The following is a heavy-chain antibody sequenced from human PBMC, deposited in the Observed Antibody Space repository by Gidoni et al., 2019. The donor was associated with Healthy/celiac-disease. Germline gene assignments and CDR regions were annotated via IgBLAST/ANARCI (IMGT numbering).Heavy chain of an antibody. Sequence: QVQLVQSGAEGKKPGASVMVSCKASGYTFTSYGISWVRQAPGQGLEWMGWISAYNGNTNYAQKLQGRVTMTTDTSTSTAYMELRSLRSDDTAVYYCARGAQLLWFGELSPKYYYYGMDVWGQGTTVTVSS. CDR1: GYTFTSYG. CDR3: ARGAQLLWFGELSPKYYYYGMDV. V-gene: IGHV1-18*01. J-gene: IGHJ6*02. CDR2: ISAYNGNT. D-gene: IGHD3-10*01.